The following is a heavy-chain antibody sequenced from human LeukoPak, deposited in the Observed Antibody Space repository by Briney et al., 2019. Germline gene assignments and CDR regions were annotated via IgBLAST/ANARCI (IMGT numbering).Heavy chain of an antibody. CDR1: GFTFSSYE. CDR2: ISSSGSTI. D-gene: IGHD3-9*01. CDR3: AKGSRGYFDWLLYFDY. V-gene: IGHV3-48*03. J-gene: IGHJ4*02. Sequence: GGSLRLSCAASGFTFSSYEMNWVRQAPGKGLEWVSYISSSGSTIYYADSVKGRFTISRVNAKNSLYLQMNSLRAEDTAVYYCAKGSRGYFDWLLYFDYWGQGTLVTVSS.